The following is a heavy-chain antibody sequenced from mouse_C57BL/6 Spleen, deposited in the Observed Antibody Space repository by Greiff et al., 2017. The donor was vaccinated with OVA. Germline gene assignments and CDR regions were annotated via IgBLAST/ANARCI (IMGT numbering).Heavy chain of an antibody. J-gene: IGHJ1*03. CDR3: ARPSNPYWYFDV. V-gene: IGHV7-3*01. CDR2: IRNKANGYTT. Sequence: DVKLVESGGGLVQPGGSLSLSCAASGFTFTDYYMSWVRQPPGKALEWLGFIRNKANGYTTEYSASVKGRFTISGDNSQSILYLQMNALRAEDSATYYCARPSNPYWYFDVWGTGTTVTVSS. D-gene: IGHD4-1*01. CDR1: GFTFTDYY.